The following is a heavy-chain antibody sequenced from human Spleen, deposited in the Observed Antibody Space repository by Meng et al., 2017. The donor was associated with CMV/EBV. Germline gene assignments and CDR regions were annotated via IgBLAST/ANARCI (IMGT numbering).Heavy chain of an antibody. CDR3: TTDIVVVPAGRQPTYYYYYYGMDV. J-gene: IGHJ6*02. CDR2: IKSKTDGGTT. D-gene: IGHD2-2*01. V-gene: IGHV3-15*01. Sequence: WGRQAPGKGLEWVGRIKSKTDGGTTDYAAPVKGRFTISRDDSKNTLYLQMNSLKTEDTAVYYCTTDIVVVPAGRQPTYYYYYYGMDVWGQGTTVTVSS.